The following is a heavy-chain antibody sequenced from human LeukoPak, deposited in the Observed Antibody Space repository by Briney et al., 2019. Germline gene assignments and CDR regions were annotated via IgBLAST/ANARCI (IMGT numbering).Heavy chain of an antibody. Sequence: GGSLRLSCAASGFTFSSYGMHWVRQAPGKGLEWVAVISYDGSNKYYADSVKGGFTISRDNSENTLCLQMNSLRAEDTAVYYCAKDRYGYYYGMDVWGKGTTVTVSS. V-gene: IGHV3-30*18. CDR3: AKDRYGYYYGMDV. CDR1: GFTFSSYG. D-gene: IGHD5-18*01. CDR2: ISYDGSNK. J-gene: IGHJ6*04.